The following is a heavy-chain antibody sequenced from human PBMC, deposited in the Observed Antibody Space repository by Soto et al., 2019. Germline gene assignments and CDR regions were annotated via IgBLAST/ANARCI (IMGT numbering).Heavy chain of an antibody. CDR1: GVTFSSYA. D-gene: IGHD2-8*01. J-gene: IGHJ6*02. CDR2: IIPIFGTA. Sequence: GASVKVSCKASGVTFSSYAISWVRQAPGQGLEWMGGIIPIFGTANYAQKFQGRVTITADESTSTAYMELSSLRSEDTAVYYCARDEDYTNGVCYTPYYYYGMDVWGQGTTVTVSS. CDR3: ARDEDYTNGVCYTPYYYYGMDV. V-gene: IGHV1-69*13.